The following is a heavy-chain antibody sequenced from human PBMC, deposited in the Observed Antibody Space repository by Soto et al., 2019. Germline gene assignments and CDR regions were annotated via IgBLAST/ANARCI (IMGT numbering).Heavy chain of an antibody. CDR1: GGTFSSYA. CDR3: ARGSPHRGWIVVVQAYTDWFDP. V-gene: IGHV1-69*06. CDR2: IIPIFGTA. D-gene: IGHD2-2*01. Sequence: SVKVSFKASGGTFSSYAISWVRQAPGQGLEWMGGIIPIFGTAKYAQKFQGRVTITADKSTSTAYMELSSLRSEDTAVYYCARGSPHRGWIVVVQAYTDWFDPWGQGTLVTVSS. J-gene: IGHJ5*02.